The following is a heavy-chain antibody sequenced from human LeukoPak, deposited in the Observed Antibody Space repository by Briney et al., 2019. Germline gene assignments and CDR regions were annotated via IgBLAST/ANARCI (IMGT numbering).Heavy chain of an antibody. J-gene: IGHJ4*02. V-gene: IGHV3-30*18. Sequence: PGGSLRLSCAASGFTFSSYGMHWVRQAPGKGLEWVAVISYDGSNKYYADSVKGRFTISRDNSKNTLYLQMNSLRAEDTAVYYCAKDPQAYQLLFDATDYWGQGTLVTVSS. CDR2: ISYDGSNK. CDR1: GFTFSSYG. CDR3: AKDPQAYQLLFDATDY. D-gene: IGHD2-2*01.